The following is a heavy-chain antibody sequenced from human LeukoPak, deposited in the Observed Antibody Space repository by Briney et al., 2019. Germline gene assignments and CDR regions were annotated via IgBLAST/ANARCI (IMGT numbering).Heavy chain of an antibody. CDR2: ISWDGGST. CDR3: AKDIGGNYYYYMDV. J-gene: IGHJ6*03. D-gene: IGHD1-1*01. CDR1: GFTFDDYA. V-gene: IGHV3-43D*03. Sequence: SGGSLRLSCAASGFTFDDYAMHWVRQAPGKGLEWVSLISWDGGSTYYADSVKGRFTISRDNSKNSLCLQMNSLRAEDTALYYCAKDIGGNYYYYMDVWGKGTTVTVSS.